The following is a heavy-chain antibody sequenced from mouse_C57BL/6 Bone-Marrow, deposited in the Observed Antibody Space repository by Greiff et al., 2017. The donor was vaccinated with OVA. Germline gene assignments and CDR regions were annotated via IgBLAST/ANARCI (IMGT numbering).Heavy chain of an antibody. D-gene: IGHD2-5*01. V-gene: IGHV1-5*01. J-gene: IGHJ2*01. CDR3: SQKPGPTIVTDD. CDR1: GYTFTSYW. Sequence: EVQLQQSGTVLARPGASVKMSCKTSGYTFTSYWMHWVKQRPGQGLEWIGAIYPGNSDTSYNQKFKGKAKLTAVTSASTAYMELSSLTNEDSAVYYGSQKPGPTIVTDDSGQGTTLTVSS. CDR2: IYPGNSDT.